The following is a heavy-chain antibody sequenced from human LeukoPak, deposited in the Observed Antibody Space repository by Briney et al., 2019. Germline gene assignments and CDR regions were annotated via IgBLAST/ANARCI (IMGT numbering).Heavy chain of an antibody. Sequence: VASVKVSCEASGGTFSSYAISWVRQAPGQGLEWMGGIIPIFGTANYAQKFQGRVTITADESTSTAYMELSSLRSEDTAVYYCARACSYCGGDLTYHDAFDIWGQGTMVTVSS. D-gene: IGHD2-21*02. CDR1: GGTFSSYA. CDR3: ARACSYCGGDLTYHDAFDI. J-gene: IGHJ3*02. CDR2: IIPIFGTA. V-gene: IGHV1-69*13.